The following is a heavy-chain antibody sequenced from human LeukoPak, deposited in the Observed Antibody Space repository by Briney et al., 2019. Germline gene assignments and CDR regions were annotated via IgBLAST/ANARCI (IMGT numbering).Heavy chain of an antibody. CDR3: ARLVEMATITAFDI. V-gene: IGHV2-70*11. Sequence: SSATLVNPTQTLTLTCTFSGFSLSTSGVCVRWIRQSPGKALEWVARIDWDYDKYYSRFMKTRLTISKDTSKNQAVLTLTNMDPEDTATYYCARLVEMATITAFDIWGQGTMVSVST. J-gene: IGHJ3*02. CDR1: GFSLSTSGVC. D-gene: IGHD5-24*01. CDR2: IDWDYDK.